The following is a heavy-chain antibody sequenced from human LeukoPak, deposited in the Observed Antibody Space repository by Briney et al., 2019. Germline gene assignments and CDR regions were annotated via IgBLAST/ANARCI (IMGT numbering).Heavy chain of an antibody. J-gene: IGHJ4*02. CDR3: AASYSSSWPAVDY. Sequence: SETLSLTCTVSGGSISSGGYYWSWIRQHPGKGLEWIGYIYYSGSTYYNPSLKSRVTISVDTSKNKFSLKLSSVTAADTAVYYCAASYSSSWPAVDYWGQGTLVTVSS. D-gene: IGHD6-13*01. CDR2: IYYSGST. CDR1: GGSISSGGYY. V-gene: IGHV4-31*03.